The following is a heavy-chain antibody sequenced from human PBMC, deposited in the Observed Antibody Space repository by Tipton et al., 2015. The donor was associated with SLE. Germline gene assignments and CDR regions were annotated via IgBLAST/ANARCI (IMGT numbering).Heavy chain of an antibody. D-gene: IGHD6-6*01. CDR2: IYYRGST. J-gene: IGHJ4*02. CDR1: GGSMSNYY. Sequence: LVKPSETLSLTCIVSGGSMSNYYWSWIRQAPGQGLEWLGYIYYRGSTNYNPSLRSRVTMSVDTSKNQFSLKLSSVTAADTAVYYCAKYSSSSDYWGQGTLVTVSS. CDR3: AKYSSSSDY. V-gene: IGHV4-59*12.